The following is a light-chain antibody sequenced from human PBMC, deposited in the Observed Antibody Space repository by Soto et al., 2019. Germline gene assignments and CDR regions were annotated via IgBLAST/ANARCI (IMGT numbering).Light chain of an antibody. J-gene: IGKJ3*01. CDR3: QQSYSGFT. V-gene: IGKV1-39*01. CDR2: AAS. CDR1: QPISDY. Sequence: DIQMSQSPSSLSASVGDRVTITCRASQPISDYLSWYQQKPGIAPKLLIYAASTLVRGVPSRFSGSGSGTDFTLTIRSLQPEDFATYYCQQSYSGFTFGPGTKVDIK.